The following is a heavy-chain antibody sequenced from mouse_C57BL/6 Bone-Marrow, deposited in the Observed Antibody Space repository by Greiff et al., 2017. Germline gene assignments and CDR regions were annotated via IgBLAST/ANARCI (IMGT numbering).Heavy chain of an antibody. V-gene: IGHV1-42*01. J-gene: IGHJ2*01. D-gene: IGHD1-1*02. Sequence: VQLQQSGPELVKPGASVKISCKASGYSFTGYYMNWVKQSPEKSLEWIGEINPSTGGTTYNQKFKAKATLTVDKSSSTAYMQLKSLTSEDSAGYYCARGLWDYWGQGTTLTVSS. CDR2: INPSTGGT. CDR1: GYSFTGYY. CDR3: ARGLWDY.